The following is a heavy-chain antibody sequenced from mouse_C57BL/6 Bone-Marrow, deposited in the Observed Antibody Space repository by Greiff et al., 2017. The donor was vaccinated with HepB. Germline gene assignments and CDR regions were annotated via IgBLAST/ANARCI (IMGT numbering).Heavy chain of an antibody. CDR3: ARWRAYYSNHWYFDV. CDR1: GYTFTDYY. D-gene: IGHD2-5*01. J-gene: IGHJ1*03. Sequence: QVQLKESGPELVKPGASVKISCKASGYTFTDYYINWVKPRPGQGLEWIGWIFPGSGSTYYNEKFKGKATLTVDKSSSTAYMLLSSLTSEDSAVYFCARWRAYYSNHWYFDVWGTGTTVTVSS. V-gene: IGHV1-75*01. CDR2: IFPGSGST.